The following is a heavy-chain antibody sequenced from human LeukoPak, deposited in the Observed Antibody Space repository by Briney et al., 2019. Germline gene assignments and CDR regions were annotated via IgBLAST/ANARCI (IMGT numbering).Heavy chain of an antibody. CDR3: RVLRYFDWIYFDY. Sequence: GGSLRLSCAASGFSFSSYATSWVRQAPGKGLEWVANIKQDGSEKYYVDSVKGRFTISRDNAKNSLYLQMNSLRAEDTAVYYCRVLRYFDWIYFDYWGQGTLVAVSS. CDR1: GFSFSSYA. V-gene: IGHV3-7*01. D-gene: IGHD3-9*01. J-gene: IGHJ4*02. CDR2: IKQDGSEK.